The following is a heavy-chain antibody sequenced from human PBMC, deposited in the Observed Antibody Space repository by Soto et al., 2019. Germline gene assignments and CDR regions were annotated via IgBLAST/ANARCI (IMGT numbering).Heavy chain of an antibody. Sequence: QVQLQVSGPGLVKPSETLSLTCTVSGDSISAYSWSWVRQPPGKGLEWTGNIPYNGNTKYNPSPTSRVTTSFASPXXPFSLRLISVTAADTAKYFCASEGNLGRWLQPLDFWGQGTLVTVSS. J-gene: IGHJ4*02. D-gene: IGHD5-12*01. V-gene: IGHV4-59*01. CDR1: GDSISAYS. CDR3: ASEGNLGRWLQPLDF. CDR2: IPYNGNT.